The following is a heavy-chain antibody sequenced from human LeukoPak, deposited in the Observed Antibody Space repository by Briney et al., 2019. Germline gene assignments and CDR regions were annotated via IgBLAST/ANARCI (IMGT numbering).Heavy chain of an antibody. D-gene: IGHD3-10*01. J-gene: IGHJ4*02. CDR3: AKGAREPPNYYGSGSYWALFDY. Sequence: GGSLRLSCAASGFAFSSYAMSWVRQAPGKGLEWVSAISGSGGSTYYADSVKGRFTISRDNSKNTLYLQMNSLRAEDTAVYYCAKGAREPPNYYGSGSYWALFDYWGQGTLVTVSS. CDR2: ISGSGGST. CDR1: GFAFSSYA. V-gene: IGHV3-23*01.